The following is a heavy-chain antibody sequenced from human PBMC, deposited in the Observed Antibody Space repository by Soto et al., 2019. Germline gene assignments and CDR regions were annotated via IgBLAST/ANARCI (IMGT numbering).Heavy chain of an antibody. CDR1: GFTFSSFA. CDR3: AKDLGYCSSTSCAASTTNDAFDI. V-gene: IGHV3-23*01. J-gene: IGHJ3*02. D-gene: IGHD2-2*01. Sequence: GRPLRLSCAASGFTFSSFAMSWVRQAPGKGLEWVSAISGSGGSTYYADSVKGRFTISRDNSKNTLYLQMNSLRAEDTAVYYCAKDLGYCSSTSCAASTTNDAFDIWGQGTMVTVSS. CDR2: ISGSGGST.